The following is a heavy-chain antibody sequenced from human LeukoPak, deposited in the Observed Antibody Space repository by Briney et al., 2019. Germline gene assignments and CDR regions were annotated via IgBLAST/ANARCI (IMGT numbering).Heavy chain of an antibody. Sequence: GRSLRLSCAASGFTFSSSAMHWVRQAPGKGLEWVAVISYDGSNKYYADSVKGRFTISRDNSKNTLYLQMNSLRAEDTAVYYCAGGVYSSGWYFDYWGQGTLVTVSS. CDR3: AGGVYSSGWYFDY. CDR1: GFTFSSSA. V-gene: IGHV3-30-3*01. D-gene: IGHD6-19*01. J-gene: IGHJ4*02. CDR2: ISYDGSNK.